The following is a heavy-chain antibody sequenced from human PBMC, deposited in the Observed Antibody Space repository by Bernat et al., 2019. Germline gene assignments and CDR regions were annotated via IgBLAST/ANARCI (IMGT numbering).Heavy chain of an antibody. CDR2: IYHSDNT. J-gene: IGHJ3*02. CDR3: ARIRFGSGISGWLFGFDI. V-gene: IGHV4-4*02. CDR1: GTSISSSNW. Sequence: QVQLQESGPGLVKPSGTLSLTRAVSGTSISSSNWWSWVRQPPGKGLGWIGEIYHSDNTNYNPSLKSRVTISIDKSNNQLSLKLTSVTAADAAVYYCARIRFGSGISGWLFGFDIWGQGTMVTVSS. D-gene: IGHD3-22*01.